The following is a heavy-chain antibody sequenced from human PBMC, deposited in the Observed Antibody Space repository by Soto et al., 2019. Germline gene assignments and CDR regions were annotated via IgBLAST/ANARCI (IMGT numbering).Heavy chain of an antibody. D-gene: IGHD6-6*01. CDR1: GGSLSSGVYY. CDR3: ARGSFSSSSSWFDP. J-gene: IGHJ5*02. V-gene: IGHV4-31*03. CDR2: IYYSGRT. Sequence: SETMSLTCTVSGGSLSSGVYYWSWIRQHPGKGLEWIGYIYYSGRTYYNPSLHSRISIAVDTTENQFSLKLTSVTAADTSVYYCARGSFSSSSSWFDPWGRGTLVTVS.